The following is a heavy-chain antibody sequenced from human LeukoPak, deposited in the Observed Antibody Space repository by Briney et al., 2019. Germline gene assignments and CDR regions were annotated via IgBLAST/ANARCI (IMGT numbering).Heavy chain of an antibody. CDR3: TTVFYYDSSGYYGMDV. CDR1: GFTFSNAW. CDR2: IKSKTDGGTT. D-gene: IGHD3-22*01. V-gene: IGHV3-15*01. J-gene: IGHJ6*02. Sequence: GGSLRLSCAASGFTFSNAWMSWVRQAPGEGLEWVGRIKSKTDGGTTDYAAPVKGRFTISRDDSKNTLYLQMNSLKTEDTAVYYCTTVFYYDSSGYYGMDVWGQGTTVTVSS.